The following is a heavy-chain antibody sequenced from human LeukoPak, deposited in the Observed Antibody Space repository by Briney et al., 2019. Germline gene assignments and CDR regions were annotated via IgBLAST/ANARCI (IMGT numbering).Heavy chain of an antibody. V-gene: IGHV4-34*01. D-gene: IGHD2-2*01. CDR2: INHSGST. Sequence: PSETLSLTCAVYGGSFSGYYLSWIRQPPGKGLEWIGEINHSGSTNYNPSLKSRVTISVDTSKNQFSLKLSSVTAADTAVYYCARGRAVLGYCCSTSCRKPNWFDPWGQGTLVTVSS. CDR1: GGSFSGYY. CDR3: ARGRAVLGYCCSTSCRKPNWFDP. J-gene: IGHJ5*02.